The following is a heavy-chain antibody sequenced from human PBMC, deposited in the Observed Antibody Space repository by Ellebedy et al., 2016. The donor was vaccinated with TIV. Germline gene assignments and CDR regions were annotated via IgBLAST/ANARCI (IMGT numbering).Heavy chain of an antibody. Sequence: HTGGSLRLXCAASGFTYRNSWMSWVRHTPGRGLEWVSRISDDGSNTHYADSVRGRFTISRDNAKNTLFLQMRSLRADDTAVYFCVREPYYPYYFDYWGQGTLVSVSS. V-gene: IGHV3-74*01. CDR3: VREPYYPYYFDY. CDR2: ISDDGSNT. J-gene: IGHJ4*02. CDR1: GFTYRNSW. D-gene: IGHD3-22*01.